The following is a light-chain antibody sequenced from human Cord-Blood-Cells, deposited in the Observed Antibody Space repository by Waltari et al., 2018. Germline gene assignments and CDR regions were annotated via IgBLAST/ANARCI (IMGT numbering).Light chain of an antibody. CDR2: EGS. CDR1: SSDVGSYNL. V-gene: IGLV2-23*01. J-gene: IGLJ1*01. CDR3: CSYAASSFYV. Sequence: QSALTQPASVSGCPGQSITISCTGTSSDVGSYNLVSCYQQHPGKAPKLMMYEGSKGPSPNSIRFSGSTPDNTVSLTFSGRQSEDDVNYYCCSYAASSFYVFGTETKVTVL.